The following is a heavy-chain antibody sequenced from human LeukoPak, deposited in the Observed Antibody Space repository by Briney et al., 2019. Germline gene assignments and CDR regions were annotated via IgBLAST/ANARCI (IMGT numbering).Heavy chain of an antibody. J-gene: IGHJ5*02. V-gene: IGHV4-4*07. CDR1: GGSISSYY. CDR3: ARDWFVVPAAESTNWFDP. Sequence: SETLSLTCTVSGGSISSYYWSWIRQPAGKGLEWIGRIYTSGSTNYNPSLKSRVTMSVDTSKNQFSLKLSSVTAADTAVYYCARDWFVVPAAESTNWFDPWGQGTLVTVSS. CDR2: IYTSGST. D-gene: IGHD2-2*01.